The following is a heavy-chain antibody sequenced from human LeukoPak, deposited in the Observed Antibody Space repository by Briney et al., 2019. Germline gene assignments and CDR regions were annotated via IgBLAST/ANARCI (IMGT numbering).Heavy chain of an antibody. CDR3: ARRSSWHPFDY. J-gene: IGHJ4*02. D-gene: IGHD6-13*01. CDR1: GGSFSGYY. CDR2: INHSGST. V-gene: IGHV4-34*01. Sequence: SETLSLTCAVYGGSFSGYYWSWIRQPPGKGLEWIGEINHSGSTNYNPSLKSRVTISVDTSKNQFSLKLSSVTAADTAVYYCARRSSWHPFDYWGRGTLVTVSS.